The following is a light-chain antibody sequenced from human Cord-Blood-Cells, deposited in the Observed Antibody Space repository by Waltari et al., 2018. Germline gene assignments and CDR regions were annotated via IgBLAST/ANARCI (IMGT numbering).Light chain of an antibody. CDR1: QSISSY. V-gene: IGKV1-39*01. CDR3: QQSYSTPWT. Sequence: DIQMTQSPSSLSASVVDRVTITCRASQSISSYLNWYQQKPGKAPKLLIYAASSLQSGVPSRFSGSGSGTDFTLTISSLQPEDFATYYCQQSYSTPWTFGQGTKVESK. J-gene: IGKJ1*01. CDR2: AAS.